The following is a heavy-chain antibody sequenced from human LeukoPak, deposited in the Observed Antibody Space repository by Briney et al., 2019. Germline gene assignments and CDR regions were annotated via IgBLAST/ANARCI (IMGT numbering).Heavy chain of an antibody. V-gene: IGHV1-2*02. CDR3: ATQYSSGWLNDAFDI. CDR1: GYTFTGYY. Sequence: GASVKVSCKASGYTFTGYYMHWVRQAPGQGLEWMGWINPNSGGTNYAQKFQGRVTMTRDTSISTAYMELSRLRSDDTAVYYCATQYSSGWLNDAFDIWGQGTMVTVSS. D-gene: IGHD6-19*01. CDR2: INPNSGGT. J-gene: IGHJ3*02.